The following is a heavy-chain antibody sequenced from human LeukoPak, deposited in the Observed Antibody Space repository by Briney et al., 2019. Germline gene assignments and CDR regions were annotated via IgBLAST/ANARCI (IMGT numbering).Heavy chain of an antibody. Sequence: GGSLRLSCAASGFNFHEYAMYWVRQAPGKGLEWVSLISGDGGTTSYADSVKGRFAISRDNSENSLNLQMKSLRSEDTALYYCAKARRSGTHYSDFDFWGQGTLVTVCS. J-gene: IGHJ4*02. CDR3: AKARRSGTHYSDFDF. CDR1: GFNFHEYA. D-gene: IGHD1-26*01. V-gene: IGHV3-43*02. CDR2: ISGDGGTT.